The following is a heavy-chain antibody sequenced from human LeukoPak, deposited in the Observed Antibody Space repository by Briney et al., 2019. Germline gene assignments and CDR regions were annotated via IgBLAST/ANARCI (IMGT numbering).Heavy chain of an antibody. Sequence: SETLSLTCTVSGGSISSYYWSWIRQPPGKGLEWIGYIYYSGSTNYNPSLKSRVTISVDTSKNQFSLKLSSVTAADTAVHYCARGRLVVVVAATQYYMDVWGKGTTVTVSS. J-gene: IGHJ6*03. CDR2: IYYSGST. CDR1: GGSISSYY. V-gene: IGHV4-59*01. D-gene: IGHD2-15*01. CDR3: ARGRLVVVVAATQYYMDV.